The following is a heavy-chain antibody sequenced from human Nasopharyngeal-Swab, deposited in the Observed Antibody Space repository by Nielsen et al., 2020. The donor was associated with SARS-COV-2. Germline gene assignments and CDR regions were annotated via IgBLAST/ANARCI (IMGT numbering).Heavy chain of an antibody. CDR1: GFTFSSYT. Sequence: GESLKISCGASGFTFSSYTMSWVRQAPGRGLEWVSAITGSGDATNYADSVRGRFTISRDNSKSTLYLQMNSLRAEDTAEYFCAKDGVRLNGIDVWGQGTTVTVFS. D-gene: IGHD3-16*01. J-gene: IGHJ6*02. CDR3: AKDGVRLNGIDV. V-gene: IGHV3-23*01. CDR2: ITGSGDAT.